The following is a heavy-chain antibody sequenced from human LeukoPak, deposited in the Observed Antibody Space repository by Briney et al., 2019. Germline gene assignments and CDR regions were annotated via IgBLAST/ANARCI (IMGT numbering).Heavy chain of an antibody. V-gene: IGHV4-31*03. D-gene: IGHD2-21*02. CDR3: ARESRCGGDCYRIDY. J-gene: IGHJ4*02. CDR2: IYYSGST. Sequence: PSQTLSLTCTVSGGSISSGGYYWSWIRQHPGKGLEWIGYIYYSGSTYYNPSLKSRVTLSVDTSKNQFSLKLSSVTAADTAVYYCARESRCGGDCYRIDYGGQETLVTVSS. CDR1: GGSISSGGYY.